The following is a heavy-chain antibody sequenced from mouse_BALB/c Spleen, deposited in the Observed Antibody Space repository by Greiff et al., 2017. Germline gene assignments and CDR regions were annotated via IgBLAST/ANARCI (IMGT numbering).Heavy chain of an antibody. Sequence: EVMLVESGGGLVKPGGSLKLSCAASGFTFSSYAMSWVRQTPEKRLEWVASISSGGSTYYPDSVKGRFTISRDNARNILYLQMSSLRSEDTAMYYCARGGYYGNYPYAMDYWGQGTSVTVSS. V-gene: IGHV5-6-5*01. CDR3: ARGGYYGNYPYAMDY. J-gene: IGHJ4*01. D-gene: IGHD2-1*01. CDR1: GFTFSSYA. CDR2: ISSGGST.